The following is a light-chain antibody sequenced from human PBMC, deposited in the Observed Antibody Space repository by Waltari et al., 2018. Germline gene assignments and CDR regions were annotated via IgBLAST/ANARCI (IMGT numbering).Light chain of an antibody. J-gene: IGKJ1*01. CDR1: QDIGNE. CDR3: LQDDSYPRT. V-gene: IGKV1-6*01. CDR2: GAS. Sequence: AIQMTQSPSSLSASVGDRVTITCPASQDIGNELGWYQQKTGKAPKLRIYGASSLQSGVPSRFSGGGSGTDFTLNISSLQPEDFATYYCLQDDSYPRTFGQGTKVEIK.